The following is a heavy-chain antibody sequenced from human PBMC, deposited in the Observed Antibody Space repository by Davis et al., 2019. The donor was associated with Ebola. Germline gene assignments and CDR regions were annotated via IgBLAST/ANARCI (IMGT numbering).Heavy chain of an antibody. Sequence: MPGGSLRLTCAVYGGSFSGYYWGWIRQPPGKGLEWIGSIYYSGSTNYNPSLKSRVTISVDTSKNQFSLKLSSVTAADTAVYYCARVDYDFWSGYYTGNWFDPWGQGTLVTVSS. CDR3: ARVDYDFWSGYYTGNWFDP. CDR1: GGSFSGYY. V-gene: IGHV4-59*01. D-gene: IGHD3-3*01. J-gene: IGHJ5*02. CDR2: IYYSGST.